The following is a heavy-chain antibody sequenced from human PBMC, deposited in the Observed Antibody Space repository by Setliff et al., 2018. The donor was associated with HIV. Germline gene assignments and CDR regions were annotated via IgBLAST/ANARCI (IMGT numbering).Heavy chain of an antibody. J-gene: IGHJ1*01. D-gene: IGHD2-2*01. CDR3: ATDFSISA. Sequence: GGSLRLSCAASGFNFNNHAMHWVRQAPGKGLEWVANIKGDGSEKYYVDSVKGRFTISRDNAKNSLYLQMNSLRAEDTAIYYCATDFSISAWGQGTLVTVSS. CDR1: GFNFNNHA. CDR2: IKGDGSEK. V-gene: IGHV3-7*01.